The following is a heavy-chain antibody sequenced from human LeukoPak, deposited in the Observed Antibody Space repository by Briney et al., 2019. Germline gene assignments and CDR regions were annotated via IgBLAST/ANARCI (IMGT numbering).Heavy chain of an antibody. CDR3: ARGDGDRAYYYYYMDV. V-gene: IGHV1-69*05. CDR2: IIPIFGTA. J-gene: IGHJ6*03. Sequence: GASVKVSCKASGGTFSSYAISWVRQAPGQGLEWMGGIIPIFGTANYAQKFQGRVTITTDESTSTAYMELSSLRSEDTAVYYCARGDGDRAYYYYYMDVWGKGTTVTVSS. CDR1: GGTFSSYA. D-gene: IGHD4-17*01.